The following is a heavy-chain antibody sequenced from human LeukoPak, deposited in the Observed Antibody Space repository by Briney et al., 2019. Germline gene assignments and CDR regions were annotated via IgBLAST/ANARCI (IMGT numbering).Heavy chain of an antibody. CDR1: GYTFKTYS. D-gene: IGHD3-10*01. CDR3: AFRGVIPNYFDY. V-gene: IGHV1-18*01. CDR2: ISAYNGDT. Sequence: ASVKVSCKASGYTFKTYSFTWVRQAPGQGLEWMGRISAYNGDTNYAQKFQGRVALTADTLTRTGYMELTSLRSDDTAVYYCAFRGVIPNYFDYWGQGSLVAVSS. J-gene: IGHJ4*02.